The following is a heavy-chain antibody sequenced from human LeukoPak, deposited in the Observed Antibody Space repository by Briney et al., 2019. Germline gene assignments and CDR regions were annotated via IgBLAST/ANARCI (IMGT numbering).Heavy chain of an antibody. CDR2: MDNSGGT. CDR1: GGSISSYY. Sequence: SETLSLTCTVSGGSISSYYWNWLRQPPGKGLEWLGYMDNSGGTNYNPSLKSRVTISADTSKNQFSLRLSSVTAADTAVYYCATWVTVVYAFDIWGQGTMVTVSS. D-gene: IGHD4-23*01. V-gene: IGHV4-59*01. J-gene: IGHJ3*02. CDR3: ATWVTVVYAFDI.